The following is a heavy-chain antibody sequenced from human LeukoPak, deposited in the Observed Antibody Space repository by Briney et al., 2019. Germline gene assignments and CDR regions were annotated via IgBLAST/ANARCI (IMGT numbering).Heavy chain of an antibody. CDR3: ARGLTYYDILNAYYTFPYFDY. V-gene: IGHV4-59*11. Sequence: AETLSLTCTVSGRSISSHYWGWIRQPPGGGREWMGYIYYSGTTNYNPSLKSRVPISVDTSKSQFSLKLSYVPAADTAVYYCARGLTYYDILNAYYTFPYFDYWGQGTLVTVSS. J-gene: IGHJ4*02. D-gene: IGHD3-9*01. CDR1: GRSISSHY. CDR2: IYYSGTT.